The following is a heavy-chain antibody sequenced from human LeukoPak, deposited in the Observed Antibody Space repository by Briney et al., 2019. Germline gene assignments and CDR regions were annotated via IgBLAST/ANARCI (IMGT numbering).Heavy chain of an antibody. CDR3: AKDPYYDFWSGYYYFDY. D-gene: IGHD3-3*01. CDR1: GFNVSSNY. CDR2: ISGSGGST. V-gene: IGHV3-23*01. J-gene: IGHJ4*02. Sequence: GGSLRLSCAASGFNVSSNYMSWVRQAPGKGLEWVSAISGSGGSTYYADSVKGRFTLSRDNSKNTLYLQMNSLRAEDTAVYYCAKDPYYDFWSGYYYFDYWGQGTLVTVSS.